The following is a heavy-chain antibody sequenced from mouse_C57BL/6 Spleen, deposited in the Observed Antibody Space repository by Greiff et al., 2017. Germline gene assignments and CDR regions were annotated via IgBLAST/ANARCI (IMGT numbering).Heavy chain of an antibody. V-gene: IGHV1-55*01. CDR1: GYTFTSYW. D-gene: IGHD3-3*01. CDR2: IYPGSGST. J-gene: IGHJ4*01. CDR3: ARWGGPYYYAMDY. Sequence: VQLQQPGAELVKPGASVKMSCKASGYTFTSYWITWVKQRPGQGLEWIGDIYPGSGSTNYNEKFKSKATLTVDTSSSTAYMQLSSLTSEDSAVYYCARWGGPYYYAMDYWGQGTSVTVSS.